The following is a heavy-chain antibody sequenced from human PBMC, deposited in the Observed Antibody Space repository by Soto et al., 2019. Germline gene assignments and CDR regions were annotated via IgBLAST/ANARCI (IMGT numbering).Heavy chain of an antibody. J-gene: IGHJ5*02. D-gene: IGHD2-15*01. Sequence: ASVKVSCKASGYTFTSYGISWVRQAPGQGLEWVGWISAYNGNTNYAQKLQGRVTMTTDTSTSTAYMELRSLRSDDTAVYYCARDRRYCSGGSCYWFDPWGQGTLVTVSS. V-gene: IGHV1-18*01. CDR2: ISAYNGNT. CDR3: ARDRRYCSGGSCYWFDP. CDR1: GYTFTSYG.